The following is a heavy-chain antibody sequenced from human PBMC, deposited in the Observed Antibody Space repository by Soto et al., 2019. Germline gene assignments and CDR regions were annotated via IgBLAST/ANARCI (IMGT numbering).Heavy chain of an antibody. V-gene: IGHV1-2*04. D-gene: IGHD2-8*01. CDR2: INPKSDRP. Sequence: ASVKVSCKPSGYSFTYHHIHWVRQAPGQRLEWLGRINPKSDRPSTAQKFQRWVTMTRDRSISTVNMELTRLTSDDTAVYFCARGHSTDCSNGVCSFFYNHEMDVWGQGTTVTVSS. J-gene: IGHJ6*02. CDR3: ARGHSTDCSNGVCSFFYNHEMDV. CDR1: GYSFTYHH.